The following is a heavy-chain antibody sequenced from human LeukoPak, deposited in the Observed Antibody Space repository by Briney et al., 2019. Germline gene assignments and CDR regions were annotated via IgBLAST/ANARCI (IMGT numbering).Heavy chain of an antibody. CDR3: ARDVEWELRYFDY. CDR2: IYYSGST. CDR1: GGSISSYY. V-gene: IGHV4-59*12. Sequence: SETLSLTCTVSGGSISSYYWSWIRQPPGKGLEWIGSIYYSGSTYYNPSLKSRVTISVDTSKNQFSLKLSSVTAADTAVYYCARDVEWELRYFDYWGQGTLVTVSS. D-gene: IGHD1-26*01. J-gene: IGHJ4*02.